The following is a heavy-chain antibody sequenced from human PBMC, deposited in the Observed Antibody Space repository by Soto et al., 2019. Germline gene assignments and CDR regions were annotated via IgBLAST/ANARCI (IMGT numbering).Heavy chain of an antibody. J-gene: IGHJ4*02. CDR1: GFTFSSYG. CDR2: ISYDGSNK. V-gene: IGHV3-30*18. Sequence: QVQLVESGGGVVQPGRSLRLSCAASGFTFSSYGMHWVRQAPGKGLEWVAVISYDGSNKYYADSVKGRFTISRDNSKNTLYLQMNSLRAADTAVYYCAKGFTAMVWFFDYWGQGTLVTVSS. CDR3: AKGFTAMVWFFDY. D-gene: IGHD5-18*01.